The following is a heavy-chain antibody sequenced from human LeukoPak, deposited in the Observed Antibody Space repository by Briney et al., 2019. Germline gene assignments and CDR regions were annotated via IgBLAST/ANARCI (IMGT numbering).Heavy chain of an antibody. J-gene: IGHJ4*02. CDR3: ARVYSWPPAIDY. D-gene: IGHD2-15*01. Sequence: GGSLRPSCAASGFTLSSYSMNWVRQAPGKGLEWVSSISSSSSCIYYADSVKGRFTISRDNAKNSLYLQMNSLRAEDTAVYYCARVYSWPPAIDYWGQGTLVTVSS. CDR1: GFTLSSYS. V-gene: IGHV3-21*01. CDR2: ISSSSSCI.